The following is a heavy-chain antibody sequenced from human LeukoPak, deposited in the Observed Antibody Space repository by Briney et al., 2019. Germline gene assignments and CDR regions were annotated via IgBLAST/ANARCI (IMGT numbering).Heavy chain of an antibody. CDR3: ARGVKGLRGAFDI. V-gene: IGHV4-31*03. D-gene: IGHD3-10*01. CDR2: IYYSGST. CDR1: GGSISSGVYY. Sequence: SETLSLTCTVSGGSISSGVYYWSWIRQHPGKGLEWIWYIYYSGSTYSNPSLKSRLTMSVDISKNHSSLKLSSVTAADTAVYYCARGVKGLRGAFDIWGQGTMVTVSS. J-gene: IGHJ3*02.